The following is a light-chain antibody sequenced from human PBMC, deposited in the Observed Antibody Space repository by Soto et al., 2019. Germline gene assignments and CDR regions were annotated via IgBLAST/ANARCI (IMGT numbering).Light chain of an antibody. CDR2: DVT. CDR1: SNDVGRFNY. CDR3: SSFVHGTSYV. J-gene: IGLJ1*01. V-gene: IGLV2-8*01. Sequence: QSVLTQAPSAYGSPGQSVTISCAGTSNDVGRFNYVSWYQHHPGKAPKLIIYDVTKRPSGVPDRFSGSKSGNTAYLTVSGLQAEDEADYFCSSFVHGTSYVFGTGTKVTVL.